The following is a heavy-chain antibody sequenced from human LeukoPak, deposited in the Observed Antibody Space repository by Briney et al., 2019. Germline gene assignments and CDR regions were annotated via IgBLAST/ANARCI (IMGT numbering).Heavy chain of an antibody. D-gene: IGHD1-26*01. V-gene: IGHV4-59*08. J-gene: IGHJ4*02. CDR1: GGSISSYY. Sequence: SETLSLTCTVSGGSISSYYWSWIRQPPGKGLGWIGYIYYSGSTNYNPSLKSRVTISVDTSKNQFSLKLSSVTAADTAVYYCARIVGASDYWGQGTLVTVSS. CDR2: IYYSGST. CDR3: ARIVGASDY.